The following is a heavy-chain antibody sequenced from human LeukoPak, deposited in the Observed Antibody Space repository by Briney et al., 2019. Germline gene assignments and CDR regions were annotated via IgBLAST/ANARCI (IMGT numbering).Heavy chain of an antibody. CDR2: IIPIFGTA. V-gene: IGHV1-69*06. Sequence: SVKVSCKASGGTFSIYAISWVRQAPGQGLEWMGGIIPIFGTANYAQKFQGRVTITADKSTSTAYMELSSLRSEDTAVYYCARERGHSSGWYIWGQGTLVTVSS. J-gene: IGHJ4*02. CDR3: ARERGHSSGWYI. CDR1: GGTFSIYA. D-gene: IGHD6-19*01.